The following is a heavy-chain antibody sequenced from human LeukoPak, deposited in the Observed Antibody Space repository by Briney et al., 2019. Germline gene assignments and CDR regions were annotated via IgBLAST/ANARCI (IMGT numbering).Heavy chain of an antibody. Sequence: GESLKISCKGSGYSFTSYWIGWVRQMPGKGLEWMGIIYPGDSDTRYSPSFQGQVTISADKSISTAYLQWSSLKASDTAMYYRARQGSTTLLDYYYYYMDVWGKGTTVTVSS. CDR2: IYPGDSDT. CDR3: ARQGSTTLLDYYYYYMDV. V-gene: IGHV5-51*01. D-gene: IGHD2-2*01. J-gene: IGHJ6*03. CDR1: GYSFTSYW.